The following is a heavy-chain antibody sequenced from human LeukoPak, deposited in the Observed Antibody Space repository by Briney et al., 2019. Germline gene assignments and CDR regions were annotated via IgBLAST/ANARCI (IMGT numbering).Heavy chain of an antibody. CDR2: IYTSGST. J-gene: IGHJ6*03. CDR3: ATSGGDYYYYSLDV. CDR1: GVSISSYY. D-gene: IGHD3-10*01. V-gene: IGHV4-4*07. Sequence: PSETLSLTCTVSGVSISSYYWSWIRQPAGKGLEWIGRIYTSGSTNYNPSLKSRVTMSVDTSKNQFSLKLSSVTAADTAVYYCATSGGDYYYYSLDVWGKGTPVTISS.